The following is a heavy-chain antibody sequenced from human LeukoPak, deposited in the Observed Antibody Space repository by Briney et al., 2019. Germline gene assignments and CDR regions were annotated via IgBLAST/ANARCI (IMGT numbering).Heavy chain of an antibody. CDR1: GFTFSSYA. V-gene: IGHV3-23*01. J-gene: IGHJ4*02. Sequence: GGSLRLSCAASGFTFSSYAMSWVRQAPGKGLEWVSAISGRGGSTYYADSVKGRFTISRDNSKNTLYLQMNSLRAEDTAVYYCAKAGGYCSGGSCYPVGENFDYWGQGTLVTVSS. CDR2: ISGRGGST. CDR3: AKAGGYCSGGSCYPVGENFDY. D-gene: IGHD2-15*01.